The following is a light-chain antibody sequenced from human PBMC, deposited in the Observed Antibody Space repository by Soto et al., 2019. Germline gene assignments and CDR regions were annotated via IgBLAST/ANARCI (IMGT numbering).Light chain of an antibody. V-gene: IGKV3-15*01. J-gene: IGKJ1*01. CDR3: QQYNNWPTWT. CDR1: ESVSSN. CDR2: GAS. Sequence: EIVMTQSPVTLSLSPGERATLSCRAGESVSSNLAWYQQKPGQAPRLLIYGASTRATDVPVRFSGSGSGTEFTLTISSLQSEDFAIYYCQQYNNWPTWTFGPGTKVDI.